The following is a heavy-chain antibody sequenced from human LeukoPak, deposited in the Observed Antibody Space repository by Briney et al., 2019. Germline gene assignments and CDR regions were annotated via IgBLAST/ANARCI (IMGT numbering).Heavy chain of an antibody. Sequence: AGTLSLTCAVSGGSISSSSYYWGWIGQPPGKGLEWIGSIYYSGSTYYNPSLKSRVTISVDTSKNQFYLKLSSVTAADTAVYYCASVLVGSLPYYWGQGTLVTVSS. J-gene: IGHJ4*02. CDR3: ASVLVGSLPYY. V-gene: IGHV4-39*07. D-gene: IGHD2-15*01. CDR2: IYYSGST. CDR1: GGSISSSSYY.